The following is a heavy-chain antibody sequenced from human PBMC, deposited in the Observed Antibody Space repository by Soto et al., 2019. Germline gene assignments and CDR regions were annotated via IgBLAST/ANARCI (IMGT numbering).Heavy chain of an antibody. J-gene: IGHJ6*03. D-gene: IGHD4-4*01. V-gene: IGHV4-59*08. CDR2: IYYSGST. CDR1: GGSISSYY. CDR3: ARGSTVTPTDYYYYYMDV. Sequence: SETLSLTCTVSGGSISSYYWSWIRQPPGKGLEWIGYIYYSGSTNYNPSLKSRVTISVDTSKNQFSLKLSSVTAADTAVYYCARGSTVTPTDYYYYYMDVWGKGTTVTVSS.